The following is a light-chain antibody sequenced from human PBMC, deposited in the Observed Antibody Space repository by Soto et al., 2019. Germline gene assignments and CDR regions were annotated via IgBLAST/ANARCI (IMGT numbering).Light chain of an antibody. V-gene: IGKV1-16*02. J-gene: IGKJ3*01. CDR3: LQYDTYPRT. Sequence: DVQMTQSPSSLSASVADRVIITCRASQGIRSHLAWFQQKPGKAPKSLIYLASNLQSGVPSKFSGSGSGTDFTLTINSLQPEDFATYYCLQYDTYPRTFGPGTKVDIK. CDR1: QGIRSH. CDR2: LAS.